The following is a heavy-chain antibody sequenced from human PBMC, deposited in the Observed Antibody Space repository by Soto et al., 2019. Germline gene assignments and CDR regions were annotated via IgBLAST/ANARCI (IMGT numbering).Heavy chain of an antibody. J-gene: IGHJ4*02. D-gene: IGHD3-16*01. Sequence: EVQLVESGGGLVQPGGSLRLSCAASGFTVSTKYMSWVRQAPGKGLEWVSVIYSGGSTFYADSVRGRFTISRDNSKNTVNLQRNSLRAEDTAVYYCARDPWAAEYWGQGTLVTVSS. CDR2: IYSGGST. V-gene: IGHV3-66*01. CDR1: GFTVSTKY. CDR3: ARDPWAAEY.